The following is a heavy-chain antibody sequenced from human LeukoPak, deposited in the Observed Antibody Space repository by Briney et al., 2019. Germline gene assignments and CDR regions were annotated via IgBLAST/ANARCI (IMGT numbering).Heavy chain of an antibody. CDR2: IKQDGSEK. J-gene: IGHJ6*02. CDR1: GFIFSTYW. CDR3: AGDLEYNSASYGMDV. D-gene: IGHD1-1*01. Sequence: QPGGSLRLSCAASGFIFSTYWMSWVRQAPGKGLEWVANIKQDGSEKYYVDSVKGRFTISRDNAKNSLYLQMNSLRAEDTAVYYCAGDLEYNSASYGMDVWGQGTTVTVPS. V-gene: IGHV3-7*05.